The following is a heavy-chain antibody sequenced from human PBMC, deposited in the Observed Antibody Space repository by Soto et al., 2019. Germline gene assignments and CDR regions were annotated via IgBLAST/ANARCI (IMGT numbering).Heavy chain of an antibody. V-gene: IGHV4-34*01. CDR1: GGSFRGYY. CDR2: INHSGST. CDR3: ARGLRIALEAAGSDPPAPFDY. J-gene: IGHJ4*02. Sequence: SETLSLTCAVYGGSFRGYYWSWIRQPPGKGLEWIGEINHSGSTNYNPSLKSRVTISVDTSKNQFSLKLGSMTVADTAVYFCARGLRIALEAAGSDPPAPFDYWGQGSLVTVSS. D-gene: IGHD6-13*01.